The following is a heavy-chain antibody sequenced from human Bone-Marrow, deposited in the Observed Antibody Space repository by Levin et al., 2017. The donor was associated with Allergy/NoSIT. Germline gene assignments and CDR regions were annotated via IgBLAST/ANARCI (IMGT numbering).Heavy chain of an antibody. CDR3: ARSPGVHCSSTSCYHALYYYYYMDV. D-gene: IGHD2-2*01. V-gene: IGHV1-2*02. CDR2: INPNSGGT. CDR1: GYTFTGYY. Sequence: ASVKVSCKASGYTFTGYYMHWVRQAPGQGLEWMGWINPNSGGTNYAQKFQGRVTMTRDTSISTAYMELSRLRSDDTAVYYCARSPGVHCSSTSCYHALYYYYYMDVWGKGTTVTVSS. J-gene: IGHJ6*03.